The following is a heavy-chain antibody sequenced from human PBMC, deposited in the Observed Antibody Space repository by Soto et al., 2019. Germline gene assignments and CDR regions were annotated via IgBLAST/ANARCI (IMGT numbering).Heavy chain of an antibody. Sequence: GGSLSLSCAASGFTFSSYAMSWVRQAPGKGLEWVSAISGSGGSTYYADSVKGRFTISRDNSKNTLYLQMNSLRAEDTAVYYCSKVPSYYYGSGSATFDYWGQGTLVTVSS. D-gene: IGHD3-10*01. CDR3: SKVPSYYYGSGSATFDY. CDR2: ISGSGGST. J-gene: IGHJ4*02. V-gene: IGHV3-23*01. CDR1: GFTFSSYA.